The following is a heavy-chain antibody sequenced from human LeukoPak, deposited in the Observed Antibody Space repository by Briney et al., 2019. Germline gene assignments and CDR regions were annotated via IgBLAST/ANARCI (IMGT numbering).Heavy chain of an antibody. CDR1: GFSYSSFD. CDR2: IGGSGDTT. D-gene: IGHD6-19*01. CDR3: AKYRCRVQSSGWYFDY. Sequence: GGSLTLSCAASGFSYSSFDMSWLRQAPGKGLEWVSGIGGSGDTTDYEDWVKGRFTISRDDSKKPLHLQMNSVRAEYTGVYYCAKYRCRVQSSGWYFDYWGQGTLVTVSS. J-gene: IGHJ4*02. V-gene: IGHV3-23*01.